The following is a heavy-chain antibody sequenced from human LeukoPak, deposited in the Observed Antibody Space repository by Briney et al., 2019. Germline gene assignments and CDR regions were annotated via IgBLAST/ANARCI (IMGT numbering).Heavy chain of an antibody. CDR3: ARGRAYDSSGSFDY. Sequence: SETLSLTCTVSGGSISSSSYYWGWIRQPPGKGLEWIGSIYYSGSTYYSPSLKSRVTISVDTSKNQFSLKLSSVTAADTAVYYCARGRAYDSSGSFDYWGQGTLVTVSS. J-gene: IGHJ4*02. V-gene: IGHV4-39*07. CDR1: GGSISSSSYY. CDR2: IYYSGST. D-gene: IGHD3-22*01.